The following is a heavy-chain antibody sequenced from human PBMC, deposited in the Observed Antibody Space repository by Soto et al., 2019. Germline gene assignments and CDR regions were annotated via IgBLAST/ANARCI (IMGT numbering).Heavy chain of an antibody. V-gene: IGHV4-39*01. Sequence: PSETLSLTCTVSGGSISSYYWGWIRQPPGKGLEWIGSIYYSGSTYYNPSLKSRVTISVDTSKNQFSLKLSSVTAADTAVYYCAREPMTDRNWFDPWGQGTLVTVSS. CDR3: AREPMTDRNWFDP. J-gene: IGHJ5*02. CDR1: GGSISSYY. D-gene: IGHD3-22*01. CDR2: IYYSGST.